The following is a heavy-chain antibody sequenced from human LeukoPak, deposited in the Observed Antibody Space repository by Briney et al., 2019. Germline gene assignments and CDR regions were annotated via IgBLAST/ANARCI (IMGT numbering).Heavy chain of an antibody. CDR1: GGSISSYY. J-gene: IGHJ6*03. Sequence: SETLSLTCTVSGGSISSYYWSWIRQPPGKGLEWIGYIYYSGSTNYNPSLKSRVTISVDTSKNQFSLKLSSVTAADTAVYYCARESRGLLWFGELASYYYMDVWGKGTTVTVSS. CDR2: IYYSGST. V-gene: IGHV4-59*01. D-gene: IGHD3-10*01. CDR3: ARESRGLLWFGELASYYYMDV.